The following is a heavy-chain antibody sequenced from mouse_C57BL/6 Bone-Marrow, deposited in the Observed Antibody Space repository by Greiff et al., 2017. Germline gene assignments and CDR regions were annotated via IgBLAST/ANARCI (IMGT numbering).Heavy chain of an antibody. CDR3: ARSGPRGRSFDY. D-gene: IGHD3-1*01. CDR2: IYPTSGRT. J-gene: IGHJ2*01. CDR1: GYTFTSYW. V-gene: IGHV1-55*01. Sequence: VQLQQPGAELVKPGASVKMSCKASGYTFTSYWITWVKQRPGQGLEWIGDIYPTSGRTNYNEKFKSKAILTVDTSSNTAYMQLSSLTSADSAVFYCARSGPRGRSFDYWGRGTALTVSA.